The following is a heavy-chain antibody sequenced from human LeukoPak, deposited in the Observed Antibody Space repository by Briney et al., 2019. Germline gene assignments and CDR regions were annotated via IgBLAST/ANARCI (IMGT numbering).Heavy chain of an antibody. V-gene: IGHV4-34*01. CDR2: INHSGST. CDR3: ARPRLATNGLDCSSTSCYTHPFDY. Sequence: SETLSLTCAVYGGSFSGYYWGWIRQPPGKGLEWIGEINHSGSTNYNPSLKSRVTISVDTSKNQFSLKLSSVTAADTAVYYCARPRLATNGLDCSSTSCYTHPFDYWGQGTLVTVSS. D-gene: IGHD2-2*02. J-gene: IGHJ4*02. CDR1: GGSFSGYY.